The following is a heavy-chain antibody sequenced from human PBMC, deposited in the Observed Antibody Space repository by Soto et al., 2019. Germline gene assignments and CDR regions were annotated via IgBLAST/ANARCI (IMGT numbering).Heavy chain of an antibody. CDR1: GYTFTDYY. V-gene: IGHV1-2*02. J-gene: IGHJ4*02. Sequence: QVQLVQSGAEVEKPGASVKVSCKTSGYTFTDYYIHWVRRAPGQGLEWMGWINSNSGDTRSAQRCQDRVTMTRDTSINTDYLELTRLTSDDKAVYYCARDDWTLAGSYFDFWGQGTLITVSA. CDR2: INSNSGDT. D-gene: IGHD6-19*01. CDR3: ARDDWTLAGSYFDF.